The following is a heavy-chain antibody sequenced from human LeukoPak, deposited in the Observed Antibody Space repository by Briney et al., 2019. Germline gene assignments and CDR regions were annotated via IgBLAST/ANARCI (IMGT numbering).Heavy chain of an antibody. J-gene: IGHJ4*02. V-gene: IGHV1-18*01. CDR1: GYTFSSYD. CDR2: ISAYNGNT. CDR3: ARVREYSSGCYFDS. Sequence: ASVKVSCKASGYTFSSYDIHWVRQATGQGLEWMGWISAYNGNTNYAQNLQDRVTMTTDTSTSTAYMELRSLRSDDTAVYYCARVREYSSGCYFDSWGQGTLVTVSS. D-gene: IGHD6-19*01.